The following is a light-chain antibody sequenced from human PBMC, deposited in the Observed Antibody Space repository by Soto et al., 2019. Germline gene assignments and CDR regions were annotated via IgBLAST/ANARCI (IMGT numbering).Light chain of an antibody. V-gene: IGKV1-17*01. CDR3: LQHNTFPLT. CDR1: QGIRTD. J-gene: IGKJ4*01. Sequence: DIYMTQSPFSLSASVGDRVTITCRASQGIRTDLAWYQQKPGRAPKRLIYSASILQGGVPSRFIGSGSGTEFTLTISSLQPEDFATYYCLQHNTFPLTFGGGTKVDIK. CDR2: SAS.